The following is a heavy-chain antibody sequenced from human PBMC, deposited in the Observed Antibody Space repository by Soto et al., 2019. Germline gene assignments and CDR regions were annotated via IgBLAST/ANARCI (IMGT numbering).Heavy chain of an antibody. J-gene: IGHJ3*02. V-gene: IGHV1-24*01. CDR3: ATGLQRRGAFDI. CDR1: GYTLTELS. CDR2: FDPEDGET. Sequence: GASVKVSCKVSGYTLTELSMHWVRQAPGKGLEWMGGFDPEDGETIYAQKFQGRVTMTEDTSTDTAYMELSSLRSEDTAVYYCATGLQRRGAFDIWGQGTVVTVSS. D-gene: IGHD2-15*01.